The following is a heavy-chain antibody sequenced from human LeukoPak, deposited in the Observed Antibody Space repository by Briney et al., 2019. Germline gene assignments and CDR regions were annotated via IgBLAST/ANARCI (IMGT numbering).Heavy chain of an antibody. V-gene: IGHV4-34*01. D-gene: IGHD3-10*01. Sequence: SETLSLTCAVYGGSFSGYYWSWIRQPPGKGLEWIGEINHSGSTNYNPSLKSRVTISVDTSKNQFSLKLSSVTAADTAVYYCARTRDVLLWFGEPQRWGQGTLVTVSS. CDR3: ARTRDVLLWFGEPQR. CDR2: INHSGST. CDR1: GGSFSGYY. J-gene: IGHJ4*02.